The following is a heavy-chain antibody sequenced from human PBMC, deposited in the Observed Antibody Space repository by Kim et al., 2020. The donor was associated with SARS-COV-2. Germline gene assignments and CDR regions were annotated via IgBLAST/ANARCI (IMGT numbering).Heavy chain of an antibody. J-gene: IGHJ4*02. CDR2: ISYDGSNK. CDR3: ATSIAAPIDY. V-gene: IGHV3-30*04. CDR1: GFTFSSYA. D-gene: IGHD6-6*01. Sequence: GGSLRLSCAASGFTFSSYAMHWVRQAPGKGLEWMAVISYDGSNKYYADSVKGRFTISRDNSKNTLYLQMNSLRAEDTAVYYCATSIAAPIDYWGQGTLVT.